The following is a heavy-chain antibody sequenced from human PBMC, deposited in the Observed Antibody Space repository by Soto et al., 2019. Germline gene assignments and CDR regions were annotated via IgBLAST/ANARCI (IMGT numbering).Heavy chain of an antibody. Sequence: GASVKVSCKASGYTFTSYYMHWVRQAPGQGLEWMGIINPSGGSTSYAQKFQGRVTMTRDTSTSTVYMELSSLRSEDTAVYYCARDRDTAMVTTNWFDPWGQGTLVTVSS. CDR2: INPSGGST. CDR3: ARDRDTAMVTTNWFDP. CDR1: GYTFTSYY. V-gene: IGHV1-46*01. D-gene: IGHD5-18*01. J-gene: IGHJ5*02.